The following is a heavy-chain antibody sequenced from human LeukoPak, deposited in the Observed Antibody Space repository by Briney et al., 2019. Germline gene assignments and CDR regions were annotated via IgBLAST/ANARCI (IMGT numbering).Heavy chain of an antibody. D-gene: IGHD2-8*01. J-gene: IGHJ4*02. CDR1: GFTFNNYE. V-gene: IGHV3-48*03. CDR3: VRDRATNTYDS. Sequence: AESLRLSCAASGFTFNNYEMNWIRQAPGKGLEWISYISSRGGTIHYAASVKGRFTISRDNTKNSLDLQMNRLRAGDTAVYYCVRDRATNTYDSWGQGTLVTVSS. CDR2: ISSRGGTI.